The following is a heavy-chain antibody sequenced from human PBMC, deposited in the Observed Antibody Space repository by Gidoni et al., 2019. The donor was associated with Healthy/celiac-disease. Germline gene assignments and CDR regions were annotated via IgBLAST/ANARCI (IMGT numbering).Heavy chain of an antibody. CDR1: GGSISSSSYY. CDR2: IYYSGST. Sequence: QLQLQESGPGLVKPSETLSLTCTVSGGSISSSSYYWGWIRQPPGKGLEWIGSIYYSGSTYYNPSLKSRVTISVDTSKNQFSLKLSSVTAADTAVYYCARVRSSGWYPNPNYFDYWGQGTLVTVSS. D-gene: IGHD6-19*01. V-gene: IGHV4-39*07. J-gene: IGHJ4*02. CDR3: ARVRSSGWYPNPNYFDY.